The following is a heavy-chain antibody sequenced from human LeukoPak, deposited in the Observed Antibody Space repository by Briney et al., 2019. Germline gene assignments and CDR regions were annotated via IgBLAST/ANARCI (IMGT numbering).Heavy chain of an antibody. V-gene: IGHV3-23*01. CDR3: ATHGGGDYGLFDD. J-gene: IGHJ4*02. CDR1: GFNFSSYG. Sequence: PGGSLRLSCAASGFNFSSYGMSWVRQAPGKGLEWVSAISGSGGSSYYADSVKGRFTISRDNSKNTLYLQMNSLRAEDTAVYYCATHGGGDYGLFDDWGKGTLVTVSS. D-gene: IGHD4-17*01. CDR2: ISGSGGSS.